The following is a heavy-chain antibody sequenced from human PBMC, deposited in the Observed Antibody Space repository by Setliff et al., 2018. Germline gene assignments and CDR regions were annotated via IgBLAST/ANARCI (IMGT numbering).Heavy chain of an antibody. Sequence: PSETLSLTCIVSVDSLISGHHYWSWVRQPPGKGLEWIGRIYYTGTTYYNPSLKSRITMSVDTSKKQFSLSLSSVTAADTAIYYCARVYGDETIDIWGQGKLVTVSS. CDR3: ARVYGDETIDI. CDR2: IYYTGTT. V-gene: IGHV4-61*01. CDR1: VDSLISGHHY. J-gene: IGHJ3*02. D-gene: IGHD2-21*02.